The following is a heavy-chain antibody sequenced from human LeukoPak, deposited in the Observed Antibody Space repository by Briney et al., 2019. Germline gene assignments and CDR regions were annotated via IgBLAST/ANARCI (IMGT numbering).Heavy chain of an antibody. CDR3: ARFRGNNTPYNGMDV. V-gene: IGHV3-64*01. CDR1: GFTFSSYP. CDR2: INSNGGYA. Sequence: GGSLRLSCAASGFTFSSYPMHWVRQAPGKGLEYVSAINSNGGYAHYANSVKGRFTISRDNSKNTLYLQMGSLRAEDMAVYYCARFRGNNTPYNGMDVWGQGTTVTVSS. D-gene: IGHD1/OR15-1a*01. J-gene: IGHJ6*02.